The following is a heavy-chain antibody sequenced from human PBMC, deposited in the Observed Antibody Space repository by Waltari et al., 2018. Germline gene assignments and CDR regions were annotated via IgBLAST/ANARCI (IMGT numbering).Heavy chain of an antibody. CDR3: ARSGIALTGPFDY. CDR1: GFSLTTSTES. D-gene: IGHD6-19*01. CDR2: IFWNDDK. Sequence: ITLKESGPTLVKPTQTLTLTCTFSGFSLTTSTESVGWLRQPPGKALEWLGLIFWNDDKRYSPSLKSRLTITKDPSKKQVVLKVANLAPGDTATYYCARSGIALTGPFDYWGHGALVTVSS. J-gene: IGHJ4*01. V-gene: IGHV2-5*01.